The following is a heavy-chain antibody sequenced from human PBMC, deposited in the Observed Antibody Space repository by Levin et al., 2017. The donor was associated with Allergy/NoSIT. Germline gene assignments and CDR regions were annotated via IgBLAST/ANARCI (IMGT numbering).Heavy chain of an antibody. CDR2: INHSGST. J-gene: IGHJ4*02. V-gene: IGHV4-34*01. CDR3: ARGQRSDYYDASGFYYVFDH. CDR1: GGSVSGYY. Sequence: SETLSLTCAVYGGSVSGYYWSWIRQPPGKGLEWIGEINHSGSTNYNPSIKSRVTMSIDTSTDQFSLRLSSVTAADTGVYYCARGQRSDYYDASGFYYVFDHWGQGTLVTISS. D-gene: IGHD3-22*01.